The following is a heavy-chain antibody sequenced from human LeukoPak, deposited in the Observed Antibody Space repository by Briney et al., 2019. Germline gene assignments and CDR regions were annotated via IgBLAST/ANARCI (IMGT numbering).Heavy chain of an antibody. V-gene: IGHV3-74*01. D-gene: IGHD3-10*01. J-gene: IGHJ4*02. CDR3: TRDLVYGSGSSDY. CDR1: GFTFNKYG. CDR2: IKTDGSGA. Sequence: GGSLRLSCAASGFTFNKYGMHWVRQAPGKGLVWVSRIKTDGSGAGYADSVKGRFTISRDNAKNTLYLQMNSLRAEDTAVYYCTRDLVYGSGSSDYWGQGTLVTVSS.